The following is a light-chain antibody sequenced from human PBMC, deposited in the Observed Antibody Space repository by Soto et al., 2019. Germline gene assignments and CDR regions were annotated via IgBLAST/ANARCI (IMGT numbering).Light chain of an antibody. V-gene: IGKV3-15*01. Sequence: IVMTQSRVTLSVAPGDIATLLCRASQSVSSRVAWYQQKPGQAPRLLMYDASTRATDVPDRFSGSGSGAEFTLTISWLQSDDFAIYYCQQYNKWPPITFGQGTRLEIK. CDR3: QQYNKWPPIT. CDR1: QSVSSR. J-gene: IGKJ5*01. CDR2: DAS.